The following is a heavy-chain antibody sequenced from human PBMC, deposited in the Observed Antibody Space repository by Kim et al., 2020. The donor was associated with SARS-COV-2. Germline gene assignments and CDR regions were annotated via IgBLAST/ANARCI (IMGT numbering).Heavy chain of an antibody. CDR3: STARSYYDSSGYYVFDY. Sequence: VKGRFTISRDNAKNTLYLQMNSLRAEDTAVYYCSTARSYYDSSGYYVFDYWDQGILVTVTS. V-gene: IGHV3-74*01. J-gene: IGHJ4*02. D-gene: IGHD3-22*01.